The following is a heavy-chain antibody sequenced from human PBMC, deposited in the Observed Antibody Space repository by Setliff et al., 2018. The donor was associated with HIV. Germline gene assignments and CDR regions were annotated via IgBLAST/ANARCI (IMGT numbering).Heavy chain of an antibody. CDR1: GGSFSGYY. Sequence: PSETLSLTCAVYGGSFSGYYWSWIRQPPGKGLEWIGEVTHSGSTNYNPSLKSRVTISVDASKNQFSLKLSSVTAADTAVYYCAKDIPGPAINSGRIKNWFDPWGEGTLVTVSS. D-gene: IGHD6-19*01. CDR2: VTHSGST. V-gene: IGHV4-34*01. J-gene: IGHJ5*02. CDR3: AKDIPGPAINSGRIKNWFDP.